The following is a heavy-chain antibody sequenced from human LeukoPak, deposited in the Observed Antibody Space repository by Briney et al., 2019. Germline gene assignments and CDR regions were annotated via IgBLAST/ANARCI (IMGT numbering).Heavy chain of an antibody. CDR2: ISRDSSNI. CDR3: AGESYWGSSGKGFDY. D-gene: IGHD7-27*01. Sequence: GGSLRLSCAASGFSFTGYSINWVRQAPGKGLEWVSYISRDSSNIYYADSVKGRFTISRDNAKNSLYLQMHSLRDDDTAVYYCAGESYWGSSGKGFDYWGPGTLVTVPS. J-gene: IGHJ4*02. V-gene: IGHV3-48*02. CDR1: GFSFTGYS.